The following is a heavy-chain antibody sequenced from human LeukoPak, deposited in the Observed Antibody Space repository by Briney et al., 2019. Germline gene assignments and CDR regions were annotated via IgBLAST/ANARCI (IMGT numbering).Heavy chain of an antibody. CDR1: GFTFSSYG. D-gene: IGHD3-3*01. V-gene: IGHV3-30*02. CDR3: AKVKDDFWSGYYTGDYFDY. Sequence: GGSLRLSCAASGFTFSSYGMHWVRQAPGKGLEWVAFIRYDGSNEYYADSVKGRFTISRDNSKNTLYLQMNSLRAEDTAVYYCAKVKDDFWSGYYTGDYFDYWGQGTLVTVSS. J-gene: IGHJ4*02. CDR2: IRYDGSNE.